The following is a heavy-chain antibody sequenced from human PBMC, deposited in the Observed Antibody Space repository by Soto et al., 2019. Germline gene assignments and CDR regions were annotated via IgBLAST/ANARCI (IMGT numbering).Heavy chain of an antibody. V-gene: IGHV3-23*01. J-gene: IGHJ4*02. CDR2: ISGSGGST. CDR1: GFTFSSYA. Sequence: EVQLLESGGGLVQPGGSLRLSCAASGFTFSSYAMSWVRQAPGKGLEWVSAISGSGGSTYYADSVKGRFTISRDNSKNTLYVQMNSLRAEDTAVYYCAKDKAVPMNSFDYWGQGTLVTVSS. CDR3: AKDKAVPMNSFDY.